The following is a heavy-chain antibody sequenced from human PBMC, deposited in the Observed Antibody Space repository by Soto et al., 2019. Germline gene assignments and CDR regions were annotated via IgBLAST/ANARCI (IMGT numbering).Heavy chain of an antibody. Sequence: PGGSLRLSCAASGFTFSSYSMHWVRQATGKGLEYVSAISSNGGSTYYANSVKGRFTISRDNSKNTLYLQMGSLRAEDMAVYYCARVLGGRDGYNFMYDNAFDIWGQGTMVTVSS. CDR2: ISSNGGST. D-gene: IGHD5-12*01. CDR3: ARVLGGRDGYNFMYDNAFDI. J-gene: IGHJ3*02. V-gene: IGHV3-64*01. CDR1: GFTFSSYS.